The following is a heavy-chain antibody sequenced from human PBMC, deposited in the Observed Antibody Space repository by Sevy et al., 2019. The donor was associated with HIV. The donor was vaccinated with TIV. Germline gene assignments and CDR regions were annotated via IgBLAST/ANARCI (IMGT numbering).Heavy chain of an antibody. CDR2: IKQDGSEK. J-gene: IGHJ4*02. CDR3: ARVYYYDRSGYLDY. Sequence: GGSLRLSCAASGFTFSSYRMSWVRQAPGKGLEWVANIKQDGSEKYYVDSVKGRFTISRDNAKNSLYLQMNSLRAEDTAVYYCARVYYYDRSGYLDYWGQGTLVTVSS. V-gene: IGHV3-7*03. CDR1: GFTFSSYR. D-gene: IGHD3-22*01.